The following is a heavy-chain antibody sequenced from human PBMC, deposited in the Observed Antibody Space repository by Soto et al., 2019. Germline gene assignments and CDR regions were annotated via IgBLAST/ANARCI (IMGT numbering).Heavy chain of an antibody. V-gene: IGHV4-34*01. CDR1: GGYFSGYY. D-gene: IGHD1-1*01. CDR3: ARGCKSPCSDGIIFDI. CDR2: GHHSGST. J-gene: IGHJ4*02. Sequence: PSETLCLTCAVYGGYFSGYYWSWIRQPPGKGLEWIGEGHHSGSTNYNPSLKGRVTISVDTSKNQFSLRLSSVTAADTAVYYCARGCKSPCSDGIIFDIWGQGLLVTVSS.